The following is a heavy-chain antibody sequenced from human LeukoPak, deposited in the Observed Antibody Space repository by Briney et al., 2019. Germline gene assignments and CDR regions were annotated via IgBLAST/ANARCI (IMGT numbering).Heavy chain of an antibody. D-gene: IGHD3-22*01. V-gene: IGHV3-23*01. CDR2: ISGSGGST. Sequence: PGGSLRLSCAASKFTFSSYAMSWVRQAPGKGLEWVSDISGSGGSTFYAGSVKGRFTISRDNSKNTLFLQMNSLRAEDTAVYYCVRDYYDSGGNYDFPRLLDHWGQGTLVTVSS. CDR1: KFTFSSYA. CDR3: VRDYYDSGGNYDFPRLLDH. J-gene: IGHJ4*02.